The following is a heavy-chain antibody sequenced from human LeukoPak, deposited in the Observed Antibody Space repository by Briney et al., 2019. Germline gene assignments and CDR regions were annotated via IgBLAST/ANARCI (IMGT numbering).Heavy chain of an antibody. Sequence: PLETLSLTCTVSGGSISSSSYYWGWIRQPPGKGLEWIGSIYYSGSPYYNPSLKSRDTISVDTSKNQFSLQLSSVTATDTAVFYCARQYTGIDYWGQGTLVTVSS. CDR2: IYYSGSP. D-gene: IGHD2-2*02. V-gene: IGHV4-39*01. CDR1: GGSISSSSYY. J-gene: IGHJ4*02. CDR3: ARQYTGIDY.